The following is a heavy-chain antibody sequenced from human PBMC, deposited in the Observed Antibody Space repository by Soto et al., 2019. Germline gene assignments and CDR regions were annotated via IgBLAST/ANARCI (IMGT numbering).Heavy chain of an antibody. J-gene: IGHJ6*03. CDR2: IVVGSGNT. Sequence: ASVKVSCKASGFTFTSSAMQWVRQARGQRLEWIGWIVVGSGNTNYAQKFQERVTITRDMSTSTAYMELRSLRSDDTAVYYCARDPPTGNYYYYYMDVWGKGTTVTVSS. V-gene: IGHV1-58*02. D-gene: IGHD4-4*01. CDR1: GFTFTSSA. CDR3: ARDPPTGNYYYYYMDV.